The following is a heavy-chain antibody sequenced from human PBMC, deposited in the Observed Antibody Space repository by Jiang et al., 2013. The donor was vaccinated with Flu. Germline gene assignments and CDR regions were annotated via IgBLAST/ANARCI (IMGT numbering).Heavy chain of an antibody. CDR2: INHSGST. J-gene: IGHJ6*02. V-gene: IGHV4-34*01. Sequence: EWIGEINHSGSTNYNPSLKSRVTISVDTSKNQFSLKLSSVTAADTAVYYCARKSGSYRYYGMDVWGQGTTVTVSS. CDR3: ARKSGSYRYYGMDV. D-gene: IGHD1-26*01.